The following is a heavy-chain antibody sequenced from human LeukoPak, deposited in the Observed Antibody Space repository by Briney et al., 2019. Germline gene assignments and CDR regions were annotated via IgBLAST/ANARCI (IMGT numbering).Heavy chain of an antibody. J-gene: IGHJ4*02. CDR3: ARDSPSGSSSGWYY. CDR1: GGSFSDYY. V-gene: IGHV4-34*01. CDR2: IYHSGIT. Sequence: SETLSLTCAVYGGSFSDYYWTWIRQPPGKGLEWIGEIYHSGITNYNPSLKSRVTISVDKSKNQFSLKLSSVTAADTAVYYCARDSPSGSSSGWYYWGQGTLVTVSS. D-gene: IGHD6-19*01.